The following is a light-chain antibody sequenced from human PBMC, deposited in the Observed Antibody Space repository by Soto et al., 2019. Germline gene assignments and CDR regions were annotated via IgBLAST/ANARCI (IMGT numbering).Light chain of an antibody. Sequence: ETVLTQSPATLSLSPGERATLSCRATQSVDTKLVWYQQRPGQAPRLLIYDASNRATGIPARFSGSGSGTDFTLTISSLEPEDSAVYYCQQANSFPFTFGPGTKVDIK. CDR3: QQANSFPFT. V-gene: IGKV3-11*01. CDR1: QSVDTK. CDR2: DAS. J-gene: IGKJ3*01.